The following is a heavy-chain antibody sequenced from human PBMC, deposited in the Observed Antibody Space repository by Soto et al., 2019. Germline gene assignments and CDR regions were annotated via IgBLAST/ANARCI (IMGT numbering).Heavy chain of an antibody. V-gene: IGHV4-39*01. J-gene: IGHJ3*02. CDR2: IYYSGST. CDR1: CGYITSSSCC. Sequence: PSQMLSLSYTVSCGYITSSSCCCGWIRKPPGKGLEWIGSIYYSGSTYYNPSLKSRVTISVDTSKNQFSLKLSSVTAADTAVYYCARLLLVGATAFDICGQGTMVTVSS. CDR3: ARLLLVGATAFDI. D-gene: IGHD1-26*01.